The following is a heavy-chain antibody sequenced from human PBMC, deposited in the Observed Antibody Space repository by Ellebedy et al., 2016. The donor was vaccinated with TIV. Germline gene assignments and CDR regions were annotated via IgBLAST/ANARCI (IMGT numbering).Heavy chain of an antibody. CDR3: AREGRDYDYVWGSYGY. Sequence: ASVKVSCKASGYTFTSYGISWVRQAPGQGLEWMGWISAYNGNTNYAQKLQGRVTMTTDTSTSTAYMELRSLRSDDTAVYYCAREGRDYDYVWGSYGYWGQGTLVTVSS. V-gene: IGHV1-18*04. CDR2: ISAYNGNT. J-gene: IGHJ4*02. CDR1: GYTFTSYG. D-gene: IGHD3-16*01.